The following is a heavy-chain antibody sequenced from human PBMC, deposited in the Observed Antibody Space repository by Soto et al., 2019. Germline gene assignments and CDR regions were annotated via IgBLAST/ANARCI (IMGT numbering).Heavy chain of an antibody. D-gene: IGHD4-4*01. V-gene: IGHV1-18*01. Sequence: QVQLVQSGAEVKKPGASVKVSCKASGYTFTSYGISWVRQAPGQGLEWMGWITPFNGNTNYAQKLQGRVTITTDASTSTAYMELRSLRSDDTADYYCTRGDYIVYYLDYWGQGTLVTVSS. J-gene: IGHJ4*02. CDR3: TRGDYIVYYLDY. CDR1: GYTFTSYG. CDR2: ITPFNGNT.